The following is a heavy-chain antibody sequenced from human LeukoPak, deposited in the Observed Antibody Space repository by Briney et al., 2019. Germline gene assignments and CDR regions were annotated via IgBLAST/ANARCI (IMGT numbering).Heavy chain of an antibody. CDR3: AKDDDRHWGSSCQDY. Sequence: GGSLRLSCAAYGFTFSSYAMSWVRQAPGKGLEWVSAISGSGGSTYYADSVKGRFTISRDNSKNTLYLQMNSLETEDTAVYYCAKDDDRHWGSSCQDYWGQGTLVTVSS. CDR2: ISGSGGST. CDR1: GFTFSSYA. V-gene: IGHV3-23*01. J-gene: IGHJ4*02. D-gene: IGHD2-2*01.